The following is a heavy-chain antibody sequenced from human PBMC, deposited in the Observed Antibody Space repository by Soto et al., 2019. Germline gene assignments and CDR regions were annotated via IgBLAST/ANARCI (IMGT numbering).Heavy chain of an antibody. V-gene: IGHV4-4*07. CDR3: ARERREDIYDRYDSDC. CDR1: CGSISNYY. CDR2: IYTSGGT. Sequence: PPESLPPPCPVSCGSISNYYWSWIRQPPGKGMEWIGRIYTSGGTHYNPSPKSRVTISIDPSKNQFSLQVTSMTAADTVVYYFARERREDIYDRYDSDCWRQGTLGTVSS. D-gene: IGHD5-12*01. J-gene: IGHJ4*02.